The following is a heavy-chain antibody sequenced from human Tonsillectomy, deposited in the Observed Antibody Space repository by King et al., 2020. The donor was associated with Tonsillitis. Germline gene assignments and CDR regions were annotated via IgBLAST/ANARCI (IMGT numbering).Heavy chain of an antibody. V-gene: IGHV3-23*04. J-gene: IGHJ6*02. Sequence: VQLVESGGGLVQPGGSLRLSCAASGFTFGSYAMSWVRQAPGKGLEWVSAISGGGSSTYNTDSVKGRFTISRDNFKNTLYLQMNSLRAEDTAVYYCAGLDVAVAAVIGTFSRYYYDMDGWGQGAKVTVSS. CDR1: GFTFGSYA. CDR2: ISGGGSST. D-gene: IGHD2-2*02. CDR3: AGLDVAVAAVIGTFSRYYYDMDG.